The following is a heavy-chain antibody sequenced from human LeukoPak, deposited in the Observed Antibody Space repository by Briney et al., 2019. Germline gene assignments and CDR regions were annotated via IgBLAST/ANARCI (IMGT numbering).Heavy chain of an antibody. CDR2: IKEDGSVR. D-gene: IGHD2-8*01. V-gene: IGHV3-7*03. J-gene: IGHJ4*02. CDR1: AFILSGHW. Sequence: GGSLRLSCEGSAFILSGHWMNWVRQTPGKGLEWVASIKEDGSVRQYVDSVKGRFSISRDNTKGSSFLQLNSLRAGDTAVYYCARDLGYCTNGACHTRFDYWGQGTLVTVSS. CDR3: ARDLGYCTNGACHTRFDY.